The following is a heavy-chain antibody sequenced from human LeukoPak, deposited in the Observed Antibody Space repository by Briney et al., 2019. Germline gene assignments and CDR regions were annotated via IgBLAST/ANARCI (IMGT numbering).Heavy chain of an antibody. V-gene: IGHV4-59*01. CDR2: IFYSGRT. J-gene: IGHJ3*02. CDR3: ARKNDFEI. CDR1: GGSISSDH. D-gene: IGHD2/OR15-2a*01. Sequence: SETLSLTCTVSGGSISSDHWNWIRQPPGKGLEWIGCIFYSGRTYYNPSLKSRVTISVDMSKSQFSLRLTSVTAADTAVYYCARKNDFEIWGQGTLVTVSS.